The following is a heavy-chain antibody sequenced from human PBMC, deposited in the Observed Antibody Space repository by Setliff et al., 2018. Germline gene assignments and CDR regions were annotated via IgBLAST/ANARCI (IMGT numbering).Heavy chain of an antibody. CDR1: GFIFRDYT. CDR2: VIQGGSG. J-gene: IGHJ4*02. V-gene: IGHV3-23*03. D-gene: IGHD1-1*01. CDR3: AKDRVNDGYWDFDS. Sequence: LRLSCAASGFIFRDYTMVWVRQAPGKGLEWVAGVIQGGSGVYADSVKGRSTISRDNSRNTFFLQMNNLRAEDTATYYCAKDRVNDGYWDFDSWGQGIVVTVSS.